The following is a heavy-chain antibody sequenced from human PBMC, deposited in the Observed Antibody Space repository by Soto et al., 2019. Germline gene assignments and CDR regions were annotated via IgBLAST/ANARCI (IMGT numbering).Heavy chain of an antibody. CDR3: ARAGSNNDSPIMPISTTEIYYFDY. V-gene: IGHV3-23*01. CDR1: GFTFSSYA. Sequence: PGGSLRLSCAASGFTFSSYAMSWVRQAPGKGLEWVSAISGSGGSTYYADSVKGRFTISRDNSKNTLYLQMNSLRAEDTAVYYCARAGSNNDSPIMPISTTEIYYFDYWGQGTLVTVPQ. J-gene: IGHJ4*02. CDR2: ISGSGGST. D-gene: IGHD3-3*01.